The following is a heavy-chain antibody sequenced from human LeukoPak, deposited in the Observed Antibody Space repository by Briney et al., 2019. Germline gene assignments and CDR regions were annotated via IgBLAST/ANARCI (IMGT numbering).Heavy chain of an antibody. CDR3: ARETYYYDRSAKPHDPFDI. Sequence: SETLSLTCTVSGDSISSNYWSWIRQPPGKGLEWIGYVYYSGTTNYNPSFKSRVTISVDTSQNQFSLKLNSVTAADTAVYYCARETYYYDRSAKPHDPFDIWGQGTMVTVSS. V-gene: IGHV4-59*01. CDR2: VYYSGTT. CDR1: GDSISSNY. D-gene: IGHD3-22*01. J-gene: IGHJ3*02.